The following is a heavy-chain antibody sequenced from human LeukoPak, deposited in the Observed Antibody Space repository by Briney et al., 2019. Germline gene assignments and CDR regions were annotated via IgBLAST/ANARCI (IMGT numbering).Heavy chain of an antibody. CDR1: GGTFSSYG. J-gene: IGHJ4*02. Sequence: ASVKVSCKASGGTFSSYGISWVRQAPGQGLEWMGGIIPIFGTANYAQKFQGRVTITADKSTSTAYMELSSLRSEDTAVYYCAREESIGRYQFLHDSWGQGTLVTVSS. V-gene: IGHV1-69*06. CDR3: AREESIGRYQFLHDS. CDR2: IIPIFGTA. D-gene: IGHD1-26*01.